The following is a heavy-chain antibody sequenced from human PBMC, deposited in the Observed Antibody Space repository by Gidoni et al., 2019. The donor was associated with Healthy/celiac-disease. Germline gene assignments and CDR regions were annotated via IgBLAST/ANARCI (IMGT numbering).Heavy chain of an antibody. CDR3: ARDTQAAAVNWFDP. V-gene: IGHV4-38-2*02. Sequence: QVQLQESGPGLVKPSETLSLTCTVSGYSIRSGYYWGWIRQPPGKGLEWIGSIYHSGSTYYNPSLKSRVTISVDTSKNQFSLKLSSVTAADTAVYYCARDTQAAAVNWFDPWGQGTLVTVSS. J-gene: IGHJ5*02. CDR2: IYHSGST. D-gene: IGHD6-13*01. CDR1: GYSIRSGYY.